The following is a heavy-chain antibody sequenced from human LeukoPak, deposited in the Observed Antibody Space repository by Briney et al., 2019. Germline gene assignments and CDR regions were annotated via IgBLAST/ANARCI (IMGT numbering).Heavy chain of an antibody. CDR3: ARAMPPNNHWYFDL. D-gene: IGHD1-1*01. Sequence: SETLSLTCTVSGGSISNYYWSWFRQSPGKGLEWIGYIYYTGSTNSNPSLAGRVTISLDTSNSQFSLRLSSLTAADTAVYYCARAMPPNNHWYFDLWGRGTLVTVSS. CDR2: IYYTGST. J-gene: IGHJ2*01. V-gene: IGHV4-59*01. CDR1: GGSISNYY.